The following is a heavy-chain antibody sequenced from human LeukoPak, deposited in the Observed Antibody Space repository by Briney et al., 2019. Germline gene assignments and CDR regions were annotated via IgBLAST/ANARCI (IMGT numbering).Heavy chain of an antibody. J-gene: IGHJ5*02. Sequence: SETLSPTCAVYGGSFSGYYWSWIRQPSAKGLEWIGEINHSGSTNYNPSLKSRVTISVDTSKNQFSLKLSSVTAADTAVYYCARSRRQWLVNWFDPWGQGTLVTASS. CDR1: GGSFSGYY. CDR3: ARSRRQWLVNWFDP. V-gene: IGHV4-34*01. CDR2: INHSGST. D-gene: IGHD6-19*01.